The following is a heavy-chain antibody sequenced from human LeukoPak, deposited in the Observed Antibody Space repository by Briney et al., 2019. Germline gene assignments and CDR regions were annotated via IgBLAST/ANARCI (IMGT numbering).Heavy chain of an antibody. CDR1: GSSISSYY. Sequence: SVTLSLTCTVSGSSISSYYWSWIRQPAGKGLEWIGRIYSTGSTNYNPSLKSRVTMSVDTSKNQFSLRLRSVTAADTAVYYCARQIASAGTAGFDFWGQGALVTVSS. D-gene: IGHD6-13*01. CDR2: IYSTGST. CDR3: ARQIASAGTAGFDF. J-gene: IGHJ4*02. V-gene: IGHV4-4*07.